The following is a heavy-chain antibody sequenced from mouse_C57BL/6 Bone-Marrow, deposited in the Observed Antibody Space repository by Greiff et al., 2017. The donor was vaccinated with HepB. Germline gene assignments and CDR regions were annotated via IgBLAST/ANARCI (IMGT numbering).Heavy chain of an antibody. J-gene: IGHJ2*01. V-gene: IGHV14-4*01. CDR3: TTSPYYFDY. CDR2: IDPENGDT. CDR1: GFNIKDDY. Sequence: VQLQQSGAELVRPGASVKLSCTASGFNIKDDYMHWVKQRPEQGLEWIGWIDPENGDTEYASKFQGKATITADTSSNTAYLQLSSLTSEDTAVYYCTTSPYYFDYWGKGTTLTVAS.